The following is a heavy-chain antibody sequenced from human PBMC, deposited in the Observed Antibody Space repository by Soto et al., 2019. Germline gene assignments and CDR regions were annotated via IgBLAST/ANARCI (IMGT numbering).Heavy chain of an antibody. CDR1: GGTFSSYA. CDR2: IIPIFGTA. J-gene: IGHJ5*02. CDR3: ARNTYDFWRRYNWFDP. D-gene: IGHD3-3*01. V-gene: IGHV1-69*06. Sequence: GASVKVSCKASGGTFSSYAISWVRQAPGQGLEWMGGIIPIFGTANYAQKFQGRVTITADKSTSTAYMELSSLRSEDTAVYYCARNTYDFWRRYNWFDPWGQGTLVTVSS.